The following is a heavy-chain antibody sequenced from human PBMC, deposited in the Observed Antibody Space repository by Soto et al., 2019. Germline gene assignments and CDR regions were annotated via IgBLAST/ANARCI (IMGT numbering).Heavy chain of an antibody. CDR3: ARDRDCGTGGNCHPQWSFDY. V-gene: IGHV1-18*01. CDR2: ISTDKGCT. J-gene: IGHJ2*01. D-gene: IGHD2-8*02. Sequence: VELVQSGAEVKEPGASVKVSCKASGYTFINFGITWVRQAPGQGLEWVGWISTDKGCTTYAEKFQGRVSMTADTATSTAYMDLSSLNSADTAVYYCARDRDCGTGGNCHPQWSFDYWGRGPLVTVSS. CDR1: GYTFINFG.